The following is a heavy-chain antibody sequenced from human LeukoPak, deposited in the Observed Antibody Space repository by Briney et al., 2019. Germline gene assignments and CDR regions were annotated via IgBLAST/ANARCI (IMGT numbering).Heavy chain of an antibody. CDR1: GGTFSSYA. V-gene: IGHV1-69*04. Sequence: GASVKVSCKASGGTFSSYAISWVRQAPGQGLEWMGRIIPILGIANYAQKFQGRVTITADKSTSTAYMELSSLRSEDTAVYYCAREQTMYDSSGYSYSRFDYWGQGTLVTVSS. J-gene: IGHJ4*02. CDR2: IIPILGIA. D-gene: IGHD3-22*01. CDR3: AREQTMYDSSGYSYSRFDY.